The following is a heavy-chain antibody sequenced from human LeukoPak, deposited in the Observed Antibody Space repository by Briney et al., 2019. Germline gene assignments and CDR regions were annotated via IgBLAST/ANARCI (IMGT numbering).Heavy chain of an antibody. J-gene: IGHJ3*02. D-gene: IGHD3-22*01. CDR2: IFYIGSP. CDR3: ARVTVIVAPSTGGAFDI. Sequence: SETLSLTCTVSGDSIGSSSYYWGWVRQPPGQGLQWLAIIFYIGSPYYNPSLKSRLTTSIDTSKNQFSLKLTSVTPADTALYYCARVTVIVAPSTGGAFDIWGQGIVVTVSS. V-gene: IGHV4-39*01. CDR1: GDSIGSSSYY.